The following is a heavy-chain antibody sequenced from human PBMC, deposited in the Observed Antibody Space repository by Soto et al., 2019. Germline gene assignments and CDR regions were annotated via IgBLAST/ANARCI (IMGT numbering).Heavy chain of an antibody. J-gene: IGHJ4*02. CDR1: GGSVSSGNYY. CDR3: ARDPGYDSSGYFVDY. CDR2: LYYSGRI. V-gene: IGHV4-61*01. Sequence: SETLSLTCTVSGGSVSSGNYYWSWIRQPPGKGLQWIGYLYYSGRINYNPSLRSRVTISADTSKNQFSLKMSSVTAADTAVYYCARDPGYDSSGYFVDYWGQGALVTV. D-gene: IGHD3-22*01.